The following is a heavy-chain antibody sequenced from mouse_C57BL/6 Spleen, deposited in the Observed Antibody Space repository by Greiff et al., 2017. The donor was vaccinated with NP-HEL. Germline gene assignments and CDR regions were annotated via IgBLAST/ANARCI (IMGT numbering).Heavy chain of an antibody. CDR3: ARGWLRGRAMDY. V-gene: IGHV3-1*01. CDR1: GYSITSGYD. J-gene: IGHJ4*01. CDR2: ISYSGST. D-gene: IGHD2-3*01. Sequence: EVKVEESGPGMVKPSQSLSLTCTVTGYSITSGYDWHWIRHFPGNKLEWMGYISYSGSTNYNPSLKSRISITHDTSKNHFFLKLNSVTTEDTATYYCARGWLRGRAMDYWGQGTSVTVSS.